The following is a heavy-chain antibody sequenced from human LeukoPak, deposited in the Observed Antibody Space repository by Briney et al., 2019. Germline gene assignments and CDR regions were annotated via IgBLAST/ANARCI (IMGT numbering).Heavy chain of an antibody. J-gene: IGHJ6*02. V-gene: IGHV1-69*04. D-gene: IGHD5-18*01. CDR3: ARDPSAIRGYSYGDYYYYGMDV. Sequence: ASVRVSCKASVGTFSSDAISWVRQAPGQGLECMGRIIPILGIANYAQKFQGRVTITADKSTSTAYMELSSLRSEDTAVYYCARDPSAIRGYSYGDYYYYGMDVWGQGTTVTVSS. CDR1: VGTFSSDA. CDR2: IIPILGIA.